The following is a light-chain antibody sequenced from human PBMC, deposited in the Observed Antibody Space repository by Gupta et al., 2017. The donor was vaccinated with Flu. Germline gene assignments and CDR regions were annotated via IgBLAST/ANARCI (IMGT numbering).Light chain of an antibody. CDR2: SDT. CDR3: QVWDSRAWV. V-gene: IGLV3-9*01. CDR1: NIGGRN. J-gene: IGLJ3*02. Sequence: SYELTQPLSVSVAMGQTASITCGGNNIGGRNVHWYHQHPGQAPVLVVHSDTNRPSGIPERFSGSNSGNTATLTISRAQGGDEGVYYCQVWDSRAWVFGGGTKLTVL.